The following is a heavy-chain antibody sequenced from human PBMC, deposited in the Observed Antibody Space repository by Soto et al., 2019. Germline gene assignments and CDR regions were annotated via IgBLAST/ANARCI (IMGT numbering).Heavy chain of an antibody. V-gene: IGHV3-23*01. CDR1: GFTFSSYA. CDR2: ISGSGGST. Sequence: VGSLRVSCADSGFTFSSYAMSWVRQAPGKGLEWVSAISGSGGSTYYADSVKGRFTISRDNSKNTLYLQMNSLRAEDTAVYYCAKNQPLRVLGAIGGMDVWGQGTTVTVSS. J-gene: IGHJ6*02. CDR3: AKNQPLRVLGAIGGMDV. D-gene: IGHD3-3*01.